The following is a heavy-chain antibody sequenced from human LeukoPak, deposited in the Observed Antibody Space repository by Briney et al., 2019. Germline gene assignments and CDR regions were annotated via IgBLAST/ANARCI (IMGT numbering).Heavy chain of an antibody. CDR2: INAGNGNT. Sequence: ASVKVSCKTSGYTFTSYAMHWVRLAPGQRLEWMGWINAGNGNTKYSQKFQDRVTITRDTSASTAYMELSSLRSEDTAVYFCARAGGGYYYDSSGYYHDYWGQGTLVTVSS. D-gene: IGHD3-22*01. CDR1: GYTFTSYA. J-gene: IGHJ4*02. V-gene: IGHV1-3*01. CDR3: ARAGGGYYYDSSGYYHDY.